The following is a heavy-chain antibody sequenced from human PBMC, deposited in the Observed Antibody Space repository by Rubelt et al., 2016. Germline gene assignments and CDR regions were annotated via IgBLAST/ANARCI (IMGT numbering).Heavy chain of an antibody. D-gene: IGHD2-21*02. CDR2: INHSGST. J-gene: IGHJ4*02. V-gene: IGHV4-34*01. CDR3: ARRTAHSDCDS. Sequence: QVQLQQWGAGLLKPSATLSLTCAVYGGSFSGYYWNWIRQPPGKGPEWIGEINHSGSTNYNPSLQRRVAMSVDTSENQFTLKLSSGTAADTAVYYCARRTAHSDCDSWGQGTLVTVSS. CDR1: GGSFSGYY.